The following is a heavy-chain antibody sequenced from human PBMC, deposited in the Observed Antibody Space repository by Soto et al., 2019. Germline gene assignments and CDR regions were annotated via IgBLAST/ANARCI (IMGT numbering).Heavy chain of an antibody. CDR3: CGPSTVTINWFFDL. Sequence: EVQLVESGGGLIQPGGSLRLSCAASGFTDSSNYMSWVRQAPGKGLEWVSIIYGGGRTNYADSVKGRFTVSRDNYKNTLYLQMNSLRAEDTAMYYCCGPSTVTINWFFDLCGRGTLVTVSS. V-gene: IGHV3-66*01. D-gene: IGHD4-17*01. J-gene: IGHJ2*01. CDR1: GFTDSSNY. CDR2: IYGGGRT.